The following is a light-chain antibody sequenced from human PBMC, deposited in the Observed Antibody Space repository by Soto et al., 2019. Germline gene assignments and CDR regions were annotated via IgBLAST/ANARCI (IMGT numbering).Light chain of an antibody. CDR1: QSVVYNSNNKNY. CDR3: HQYYNVPHT. CDR2: WAA. V-gene: IGKV4-1*01. Sequence: DIVMTQAPDSLAVSLGERVTINCRSSQSVVYNSNNKNYLSWYQQKPGQPPKLLIYWAATPESGVPDRFSGSGSATDCTLTISNLQAEDVAVYYCHQYYNVPHTFGQGTRLEIK. J-gene: IGKJ2*01.